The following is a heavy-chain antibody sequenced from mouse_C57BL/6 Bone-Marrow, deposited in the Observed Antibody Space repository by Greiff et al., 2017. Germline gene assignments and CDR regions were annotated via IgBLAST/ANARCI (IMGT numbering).Heavy chain of an antibody. CDR1: GYAFTNYL. V-gene: IGHV1-54*01. CDR3: ARYYWAWFAY. J-gene: IGHJ3*01. Sequence: QVQLKQSGAELVRPGTSVKVSCKASGYAFTNYLIEWVKQRPGQGLEWIGVINPGSGGTNYNEKFKGKATLTADKSSSTAYMQLSSLTSEDSAVYFCARYYWAWFAYWGQGTLVTVSA. CDR2: INPGSGGT. D-gene: IGHD1-1*02.